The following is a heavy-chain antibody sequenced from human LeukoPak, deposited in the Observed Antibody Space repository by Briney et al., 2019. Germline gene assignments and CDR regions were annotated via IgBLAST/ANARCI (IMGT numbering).Heavy chain of an antibody. CDR3: VRGVGVSRFNYLDS. CDR1: GFSFSSYG. CDR2: IWYDASNK. Sequence: GGSLRLSCATSGFSFSSYGMHWVRQAPGKGLEWVAVIWYDASNKYYADSVKGRFTISRDNSKNTLYLQMNSLRDDDTAVYYCVRGVGVSRFNYLDSWGQGTLVIVSS. D-gene: IGHD6-13*01. V-gene: IGHV3-33*01. J-gene: IGHJ4*02.